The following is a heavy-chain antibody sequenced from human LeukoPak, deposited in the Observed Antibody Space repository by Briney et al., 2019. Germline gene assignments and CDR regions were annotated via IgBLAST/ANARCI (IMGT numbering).Heavy chain of an antibody. CDR3: ARDNSGFDY. V-gene: IGHV3-7*01. J-gene: IGHJ4*02. CDR1: GFTFNNYW. D-gene: IGHD6-19*01. CDR2: IRHDGSAR. Sequence: PGGSLRLSCEASGFTFNNYWMAWVRQAPGKGLEWVANIRHDGSARYYGDSVQGRFTISRDDAKNSLFLQMSSLRADDTALYYCARDNSGFDYWGQGTMVTVSS.